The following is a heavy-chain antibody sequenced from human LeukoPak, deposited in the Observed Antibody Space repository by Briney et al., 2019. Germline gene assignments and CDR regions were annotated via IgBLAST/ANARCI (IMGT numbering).Heavy chain of an antibody. Sequence: GGSLRLSCAAPGFTFSSYHMNWVRQAPGKGLEWVSYISSSSDTIYYADSVKGRFTISRDNAKNTLYLDLHSLRAEDTAVYYCARGHSSGYYTDYWGQGNLVTVSS. J-gene: IGHJ4*02. CDR2: ISSSSDTI. CDR3: ARGHSSGYYTDY. D-gene: IGHD6-19*01. V-gene: IGHV3-48*01. CDR1: GFTFSSYH.